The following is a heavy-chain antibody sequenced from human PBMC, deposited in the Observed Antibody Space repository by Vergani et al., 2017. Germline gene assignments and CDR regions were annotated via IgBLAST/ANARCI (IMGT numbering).Heavy chain of an antibody. V-gene: IGHV1-69*04. J-gene: IGHJ3*02. D-gene: IGHD6-19*01. Sequence: QVQLVQSGAEVKKPGSSVKVSCKASGGTFSSYAVSWVRQAPGQGLEWMGRIIPILGIANYAQKFQGRVTITADKSTSTAYMELSSLRSEDTAVYYCARDKGWGAFDIWGQGTMVTVSS. CDR2: IIPILGIA. CDR3: ARDKGWGAFDI. CDR1: GGTFSSYA.